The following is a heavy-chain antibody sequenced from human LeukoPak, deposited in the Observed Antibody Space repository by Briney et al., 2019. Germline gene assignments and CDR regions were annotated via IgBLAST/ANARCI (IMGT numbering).Heavy chain of an antibody. CDR3: AIAYGMDV. J-gene: IGHJ6*02. Sequence: GGSLRLSCAASGFNIGSYWMTWVRQAPGKGLEWVANIKNDGSDKFYVDSVKGRFTISRDNAKKSLYLEMNSLRAEDTAVYYCAIAYGMDVWGQGTTVTVS. V-gene: IGHV3-7*01. CDR1: GFNIGSYW. CDR2: IKNDGSDK.